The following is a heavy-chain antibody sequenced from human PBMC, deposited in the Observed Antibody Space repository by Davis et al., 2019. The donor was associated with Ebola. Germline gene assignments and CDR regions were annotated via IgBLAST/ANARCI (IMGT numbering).Heavy chain of an antibody. V-gene: IGHV4-4*07. CDR3: ARDDLSGLIDS. J-gene: IGHJ4*02. CDR2: IYTSGST. D-gene: IGHD1-26*01. Sequence: SETLSLTCTVSGGSISGFFWNWIRQPAGKGLEWIGRIYTSGSTKYNPSLKSRVTMSVDTSKNQFSLNLSSVTAADTAVYYCARDDLSGLIDSWGQGTLVTVSS. CDR1: GGSISGFF.